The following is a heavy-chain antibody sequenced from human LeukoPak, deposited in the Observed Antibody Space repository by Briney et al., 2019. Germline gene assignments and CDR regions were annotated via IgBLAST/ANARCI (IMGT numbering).Heavy chain of an antibody. V-gene: IGHV4-59*01. CDR3: ARGNSSGWYGGFDY. J-gene: IGHJ4*02. CDR1: RGSISDNY. D-gene: IGHD6-19*01. CDR2: VYYSGGGT. Sequence: SETLSLTCSVSRGSISDNYWSWIRQPPGKGPEWIGYVYYSGGGTNYNPSLRSRVTISVDTSKNQFSLKLGSATATDTAVYYCARGNSSGWYGGFDYWGQGILITVSS.